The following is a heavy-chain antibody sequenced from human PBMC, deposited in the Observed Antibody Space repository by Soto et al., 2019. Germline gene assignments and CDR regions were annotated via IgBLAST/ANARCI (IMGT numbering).Heavy chain of an antibody. CDR1: GFTLSRDS. J-gene: IGHJ6*03. CDR3: VRWDTVAGYYYYYMDV. CDR2: ISTGSSYI. D-gene: IGHD6-19*01. Sequence: PGGTLRLSCAASGFTLSRDSMNWVRQAPGKGLEWVSSISTGSSYIYYADSVKGRFTISRDNAKNSLYLQMDSLRAEDTAVYYCVRWDTVAGYYYYYMDVWGKGTKVTVSS. V-gene: IGHV3-21*01.